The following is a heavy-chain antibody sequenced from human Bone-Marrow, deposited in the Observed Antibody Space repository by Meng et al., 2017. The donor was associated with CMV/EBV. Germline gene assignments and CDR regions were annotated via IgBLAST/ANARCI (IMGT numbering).Heavy chain of an antibody. J-gene: IGHJ6*02. CDR2: IGTAGDT. CDR1: GFTFSSYD. V-gene: IGHV3-13*01. CDR3: ARDSRYDFWSGYYVRDYYYYYGMAV. Sequence: LSLTCAASGFTFSSYDMHWVRQATGKGLEWVSAIGTAGDTYYPGSVKGRFTISRENAKNSLYLQMNSLRAGDTAVYYCARDSRYDFWSGYYVRDYYYYYGMAVWGPGNTVNVSS. D-gene: IGHD3-3*01.